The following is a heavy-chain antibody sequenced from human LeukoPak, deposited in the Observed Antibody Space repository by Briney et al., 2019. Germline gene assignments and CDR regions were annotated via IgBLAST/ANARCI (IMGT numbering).Heavy chain of an antibody. J-gene: IGHJ4*02. CDR3: AYGDPFYFFDY. Sequence: SETLSLTCAVYGGSFSGYYWSWIRQPPGKGLEWIGEINHSGSTNYNPSLKSRVTISVDTSKNQFSLKLSSVTAADTAVYYCAYGDPFYFFDYWGQGTLVTVSS. CDR2: INHSGST. V-gene: IGHV4-34*01. D-gene: IGHD4-17*01. CDR1: GGSFSGYY.